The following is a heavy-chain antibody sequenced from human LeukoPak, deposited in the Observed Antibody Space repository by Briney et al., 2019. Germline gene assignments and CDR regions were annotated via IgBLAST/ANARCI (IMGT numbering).Heavy chain of an antibody. V-gene: IGHV3-66*01. J-gene: IGHJ4*02. D-gene: IGHD5-18*01. CDR1: GFTVSSNY. CDR3: ARVGRGDTYGYVDY. Sequence: PGGSLRLSCAASGFTVSSNYMSWVRQTPGKGLAWVSVLYSGGNTYYADSVKGRFTISRDNSKNMLFLQMNSLRAEDTGVYYCARVGRGDTYGYVDYWGQGTLDTVSS. CDR2: LYSGGNT.